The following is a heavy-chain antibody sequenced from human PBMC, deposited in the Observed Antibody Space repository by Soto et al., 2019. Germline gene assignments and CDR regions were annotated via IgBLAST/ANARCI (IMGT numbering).Heavy chain of an antibody. J-gene: IGHJ3*02. CDR2: VYWNDDK. Sequence: QITLKGSGPTLVKPTQTLTLTCTLSGISLSTSGVGLGWIRQTPGKALEWLALVYWNDDKHYSPSLKNRLTITKDTSTNQAILTMTNMDPVDTATYYCARGLATLPVFAFDIWGQGTVVTVSS. V-gene: IGHV2-5*01. CDR3: ARGLATLPVFAFDI. CDR1: GISLSTSGVG. D-gene: IGHD1-1*01.